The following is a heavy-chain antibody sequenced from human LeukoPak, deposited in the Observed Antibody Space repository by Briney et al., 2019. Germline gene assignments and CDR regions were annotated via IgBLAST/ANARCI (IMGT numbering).Heavy chain of an antibody. V-gene: IGHV3-23*01. D-gene: IGHD4-17*01. J-gene: IGHJ4*02. CDR3: AKGVYGDHPHYSDY. CDR1: GFSFSTYA. CDR2: ISESGGSA. Sequence: PGGSLRLSCAASGFSFSTYAMSWVRQAPGKGLEWVSGISESGGSADYADSVKGRFTISRDNSRNTLYLQMNSLRADDTAVYYCAKGVYGDHPHYSDYWGQGTLVIVSS.